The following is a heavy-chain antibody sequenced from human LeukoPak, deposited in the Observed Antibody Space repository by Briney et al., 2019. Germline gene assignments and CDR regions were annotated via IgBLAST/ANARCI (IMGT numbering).Heavy chain of an antibody. CDR2: IYYSGST. CDR3: ARWSFRGLKLRYYGMDV. CDR1: GGSISSYY. D-gene: IGHD1-1*01. J-gene: IGHJ6*02. V-gene: IGHV4-59*12. Sequence: SETLSLTCTVSGGSISSYYWSWIRQPPGKGLEWIGYIYYSGSTNYNPSLKSRVTISVDTSKNQFSLKLSSVTAADTAVYYCARWSFRGLKLRYYGMDVWGQGTTVTVSS.